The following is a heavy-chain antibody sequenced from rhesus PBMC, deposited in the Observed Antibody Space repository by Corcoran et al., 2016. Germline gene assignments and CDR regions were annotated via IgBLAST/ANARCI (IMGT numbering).Heavy chain of an antibody. Sequence: QVHLQESGPGLVKPSETLSLTCAVSGGSLRSNYWSWIRPPPGEGLGWIGRNSGSRGSHDYDPSLKSRFTISTDSSKNQFSLKLSSVTAADTAVYYCARDLVGFDYWGQGVLVTVSS. CDR3: ARDLVGFDY. CDR1: GGSLRSNY. CDR2: NSGSRGSH. J-gene: IGHJ4*01. D-gene: IGHD2-21*01. V-gene: IGHV4-173*01.